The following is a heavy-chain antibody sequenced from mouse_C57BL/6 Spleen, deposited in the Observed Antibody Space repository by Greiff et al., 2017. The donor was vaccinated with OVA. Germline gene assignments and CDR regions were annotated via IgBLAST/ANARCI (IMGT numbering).Heavy chain of an antibody. CDR1: GFSFNTYA. V-gene: IGHV10-1*01. D-gene: IGHD3-1*01. J-gene: IGHJ4*01. CDR3: VRHGRATGAMDY. CDR2: IRSKSNNYAT. Sequence: EVQLVESGGGLVQPKGSLKLSCAASGFSFNTYAMNWVRQAPGKGLEWVARIRSKSNNYATYYADSVKDRFTISRDDSESMLYLQMNNLKTEDTAMYYCVRHGRATGAMDYWGQGTSVTVSS.